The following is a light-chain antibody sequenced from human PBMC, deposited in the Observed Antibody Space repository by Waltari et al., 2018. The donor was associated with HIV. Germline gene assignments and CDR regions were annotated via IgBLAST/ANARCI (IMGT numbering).Light chain of an antibody. CDR1: QRLTTD. CDR3: QQRSDWPLT. CDR2: DAS. V-gene: IGKV3-11*01. J-gene: IGKJ4*01. Sequence: IELTQSPLTLSLSPGESAILSCSASQRLTTDLAWYQKKPGQAPRLLIYDASIRAAAIPARFSGSGSGTDFTLSISSLEPEDSAVYYCQQRSDWPLTFGGGSRVEIK.